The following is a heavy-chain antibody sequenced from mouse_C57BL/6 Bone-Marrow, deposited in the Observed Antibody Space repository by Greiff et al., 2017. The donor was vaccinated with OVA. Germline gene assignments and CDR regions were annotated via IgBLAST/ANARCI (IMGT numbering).Heavy chain of an antibody. CDR2: ISDGGSYT. J-gene: IGHJ4*01. CDR1: GFTFSSYA. V-gene: IGHV5-4*01. Sequence: EVQLVESGGGLVKPGGSLKLSCAASGFTFSSYAMSWVRQTPEKRLEWVATISDGGSYTYYPDKVKGRFTISRDNAKNNLYLQMSHLKSEDTAMYYCARDPGYYYAMDYWGQGTSVTVSS. CDR3: ARDPGYYYAMDY.